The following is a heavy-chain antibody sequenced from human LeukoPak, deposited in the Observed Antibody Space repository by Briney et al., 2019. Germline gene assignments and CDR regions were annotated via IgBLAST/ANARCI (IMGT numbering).Heavy chain of an antibody. CDR2: IIPIFGTA. D-gene: IGHD3-22*01. CDR1: VGTFSSYA. CDR3: ARWTYYYDSVDY. J-gene: IGHJ4*02. V-gene: IGHV1-69*06. Sequence: SSVTVSCQDSVGTFSSYALSGVRQAPRQGPEWMGWIIPIFGTANYAQKFQGRVTITADKSTCTAYMELSSLRSEDTAVYYCARWTYYYDSVDYWGQGTLVTVSS.